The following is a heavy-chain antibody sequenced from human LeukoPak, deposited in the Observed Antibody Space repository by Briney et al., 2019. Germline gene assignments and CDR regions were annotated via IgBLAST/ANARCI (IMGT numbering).Heavy chain of an antibody. CDR1: VYTFTIYY. Sequence: ASVTLSFTSSVYTFTIYYMHWVRQAHAQGLERKGWINPNSGGTNYAQKLQGRITMTTNTATSTAYMELRSLRSDDTAVYYCARVGSVDYGDYERYYYMDVWGKGTTVTVSS. CDR3: ARVGSVDYGDYERYYYMDV. CDR2: INPNSGGT. D-gene: IGHD4-17*01. J-gene: IGHJ6*03. V-gene: IGHV1-2*02.